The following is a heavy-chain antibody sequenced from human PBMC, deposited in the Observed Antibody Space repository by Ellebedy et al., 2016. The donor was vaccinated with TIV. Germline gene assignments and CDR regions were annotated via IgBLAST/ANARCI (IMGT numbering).Heavy chain of an antibody. CDR3: ATAVIKRGSYVY. J-gene: IGHJ4*02. Sequence: AASVKVSCKASGGTFSSYAISWVRQAPGQGLEWMGGIIPIFGTANYAQKLQGRVTMTEDTSTDTAYMELSSLRSEDTAVYYCATAVIKRGSYVYWGQGTLVTVSS. D-gene: IGHD3-16*01. CDR1: GGTFSSYA. V-gene: IGHV1-69*06. CDR2: IIPIFGTA.